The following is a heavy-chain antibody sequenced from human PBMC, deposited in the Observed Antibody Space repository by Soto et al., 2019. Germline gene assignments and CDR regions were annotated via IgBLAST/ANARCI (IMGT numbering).Heavy chain of an antibody. Sequence: PGGSLRLSCAAYGFTFRTYAVNWVRQAPGKGLEWVSGISWNSGSIGYADSVKGRFTISRGNAKNSLYLQMNSLRAEDTALYYCAKDTEKLRWYSSSSYYYYYMDVWGKGTTVTVSS. CDR3: AKDTEKLRWYSSSSYYYYYMDV. D-gene: IGHD6-6*01. V-gene: IGHV3-9*01. CDR2: ISWNSGSI. CDR1: GFTFRTYA. J-gene: IGHJ6*03.